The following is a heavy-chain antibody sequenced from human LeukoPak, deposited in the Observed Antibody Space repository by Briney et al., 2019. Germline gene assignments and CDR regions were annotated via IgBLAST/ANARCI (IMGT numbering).Heavy chain of an antibody. J-gene: IGHJ3*02. Sequence: ASVKVSCKASGGTFSSYAISWVRQAPGQGLEWMGRINPNSGGTNYAQKFQGRVTMTRDTSISTAYMELSRLRSDDTAVYYCARVSRAQRSDIWGQGTMVTVSS. CDR2: INPNSGGT. CDR3: ARVSRAQRSDI. D-gene: IGHD5-24*01. V-gene: IGHV1-2*06. CDR1: GGTFSSYA.